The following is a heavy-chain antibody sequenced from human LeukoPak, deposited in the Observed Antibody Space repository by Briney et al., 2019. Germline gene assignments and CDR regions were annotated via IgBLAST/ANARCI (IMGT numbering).Heavy chain of an antibody. J-gene: IGHJ4*02. V-gene: IGHV4-59*01. CDR3: ARGMRYSSSYDY. D-gene: IGHD6-13*01. CDR2: VYYSGST. Sequence: SETLSLTCTVSGGSISSYYWSWIRQPPGKGLEWIGYVYYSGSTNYNPSLKSRVTISVDTSKNQFSLKLSSVTAADTAVYYCARGMRYSSSYDYWGQGTLVTVSS. CDR1: GGSISSYY.